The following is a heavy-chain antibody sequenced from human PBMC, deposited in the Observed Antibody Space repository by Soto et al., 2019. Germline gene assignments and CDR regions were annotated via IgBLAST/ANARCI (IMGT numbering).Heavy chain of an antibody. CDR2: IYYSGST. CDR3: ARQSKSGTTPWFDP. CDR1: GGSISSSSYY. D-gene: IGHD1-7*01. Sequence: QLQLQESGPGLVKPSETLSLICTVSGGSISSSSYYWGWIRQPPGKGLEWIGSIYYSGSTYYNPSLKSRVTISVDTSKNQFSLKLSSVTAADTAVYYCARQSKSGTTPWFDPWGQGTLVTVSS. V-gene: IGHV4-39*01. J-gene: IGHJ5*02.